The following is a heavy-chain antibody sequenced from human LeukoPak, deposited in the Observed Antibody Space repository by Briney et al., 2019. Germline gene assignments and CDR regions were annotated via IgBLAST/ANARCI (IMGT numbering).Heavy chain of an antibody. V-gene: IGHV4-59*11. D-gene: IGHD5-12*01. CDR1: GGRINNHY. CDR2: IYYSGTT. Sequence: PSETLSLTCTVSGGRINNHYWTWIRQPPGKGLEWLGYIYYSGTTNYNPSLRSRVTISVDTSKNQFSLKLSSVTAADTAVYYCARDQTITNFDYWGQGTLVTVSS. J-gene: IGHJ4*02. CDR3: ARDQTITNFDY.